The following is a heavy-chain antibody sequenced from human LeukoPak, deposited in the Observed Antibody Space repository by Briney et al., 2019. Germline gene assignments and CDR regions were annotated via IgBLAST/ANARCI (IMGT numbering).Heavy chain of an antibody. CDR1: GFTFSSYA. CDR2: ISGSGGST. V-gene: IGHV3-23*01. J-gene: IGHJ4*02. CDR3: AKDRDFDWLLSFDY. D-gene: IGHD3-9*01. Sequence: GGSLRLSCAASGFTFSSYAMIWVRQAPGKGLEWVSAISGSGGSTYYADSVKGRFTISRDNSKNTLYLQMNSLRAEDTAVYYCAKDRDFDWLLSFDYWGQGTLVTVSS.